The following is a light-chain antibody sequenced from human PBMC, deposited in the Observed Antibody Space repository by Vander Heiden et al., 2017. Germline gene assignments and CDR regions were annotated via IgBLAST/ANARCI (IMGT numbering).Light chain of an antibody. Sequence: EIVLTQSPGTLSLSPGERATLSCRASQSVSSSYLAWYQQKPGQAPRLLIYGASSRATGIPDRFSGSGSGTDFTLTISRLEPEDFAVYYCQQYGTSFGGGTKVXIK. J-gene: IGKJ4*01. CDR2: GAS. CDR3: QQYGTS. CDR1: QSVSSSY. V-gene: IGKV3-20*01.